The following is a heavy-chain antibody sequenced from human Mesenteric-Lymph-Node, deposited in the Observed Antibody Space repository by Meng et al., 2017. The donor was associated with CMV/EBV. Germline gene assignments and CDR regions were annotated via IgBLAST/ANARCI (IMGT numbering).Heavy chain of an antibody. J-gene: IGHJ3*01. V-gene: IGHV3-23*03. Sequence: GESLKISCAASGFTFSSYGMSWVRQAPGKGLEWVSVIYSGGSRTYYTDSVKGRFTISRDNSKNTLYLQMNSLRAEDTALYYCAKDNYYDTNGPLTTGGRGTMVTVSS. CDR3: AKDNYYDTNGPLTT. CDR1: GFTFSSYG. D-gene: IGHD3-22*01. CDR2: IYSGGSRT.